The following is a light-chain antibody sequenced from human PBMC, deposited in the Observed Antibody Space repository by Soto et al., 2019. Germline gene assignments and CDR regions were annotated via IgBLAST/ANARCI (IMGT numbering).Light chain of an antibody. CDR3: HQRRDWPPVT. CDR1: QGIGTD. Sequence: EIVLTQSPDTLSLSPGERATLSCRASQGIGTDLAWFQQKTGQAPRLLIYDASNRAAGIPARFSGSGSGTDFTLTISSLEPEDFAVYYCHQRRDWPPVTFGQGTKVEIK. J-gene: IGKJ2*01. V-gene: IGKV3-11*01. CDR2: DAS.